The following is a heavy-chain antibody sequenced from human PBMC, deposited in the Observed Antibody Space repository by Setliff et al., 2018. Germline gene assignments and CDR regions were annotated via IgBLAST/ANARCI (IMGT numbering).Heavy chain of an antibody. CDR3: ARINFYVSSGYYYAPEL. Sequence: ASVKVSCKSSGFTFTDYGITWDRQVPGQGLEWMGWINNYNFNTQYAQKFQGRVTVTTDTSTTTAYMELRSLRADDTAVYYCARINFYVSSGYYYAPELWGQGTTVTVPQ. CDR1: GFTFTDYG. V-gene: IGHV1-18*01. J-gene: IGHJ4*02. D-gene: IGHD3-22*01. CDR2: INNYNFNT.